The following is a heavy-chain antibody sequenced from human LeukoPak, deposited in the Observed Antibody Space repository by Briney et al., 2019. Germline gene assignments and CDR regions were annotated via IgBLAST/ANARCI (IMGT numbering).Heavy chain of an antibody. J-gene: IGHJ4*02. CDR1: GFTLSRYW. Sequence: PGGSLRLSCAASGFTLSRYWMSWVRQAPGKGLEWVATIKEDGSEKYYVDSVKGRFTISRDNAKNSLELQMNSLRAEDTAVYYCARGNTCGNWGQGTLVTVSS. CDR2: IKEDGSEK. CDR3: ARGNTCGN. D-gene: IGHD1/OR15-1a*01. V-gene: IGHV3-7*01.